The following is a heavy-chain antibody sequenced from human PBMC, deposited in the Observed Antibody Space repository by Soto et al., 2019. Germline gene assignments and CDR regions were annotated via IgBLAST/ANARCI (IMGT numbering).Heavy chain of an antibody. Sequence: SETLSLTCAVSGGSISRGGYSWSWIRQPPGKGLEWIGEIYHSGSTNYNPSLKSRVTISVDKSKNQFSLKLSSVTAADTAVYYCARVSGSYYYGMDVWGQGTTVTSP. CDR1: GGSISRGGYS. CDR3: ARVSGSYYYGMDV. J-gene: IGHJ6*02. D-gene: IGHD1-26*01. CDR2: IYHSGST. V-gene: IGHV4-30-2*01.